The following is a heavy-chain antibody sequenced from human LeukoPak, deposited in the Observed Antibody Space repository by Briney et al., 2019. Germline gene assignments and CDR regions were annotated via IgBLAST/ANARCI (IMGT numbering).Heavy chain of an antibody. V-gene: IGHV1-2*02. CDR2: INPNSGGT. D-gene: IGHD3-3*01. CDR3: ARDGREWLSLNFSDDAFDN. CDR1: GYSFSAFH. Sequence: ASVKVSCRASGYSFSAFHIHWVRQAPGQGLEWMGWINPNSGGTSFAQKFQGRVTLTRDTSISTAYMEVSSLRSDDTAVYYCARDGREWLSLNFSDDAFDNWGQGTKVTLSS. J-gene: IGHJ3*02.